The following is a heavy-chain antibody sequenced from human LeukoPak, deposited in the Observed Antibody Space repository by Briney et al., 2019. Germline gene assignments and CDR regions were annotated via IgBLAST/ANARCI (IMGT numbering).Heavy chain of an antibody. V-gene: IGHV4-30-4*01. CDR2: IYYSGST. D-gene: IGHD5-12*01. J-gene: IGHJ4*02. Sequence: SETLSLTCTVSGASLSSGDDYWSWIRQPPGKGLEWIGYIYYSGSTYYNPSLRSRVTMSVDTSKNQFSLRLSSVTAADTAVYYCACLLRYSGYDVLAYWGQGTLVTVSS. CDR3: ACLLRYSGYDVLAY. CDR1: GASLSSGDDY.